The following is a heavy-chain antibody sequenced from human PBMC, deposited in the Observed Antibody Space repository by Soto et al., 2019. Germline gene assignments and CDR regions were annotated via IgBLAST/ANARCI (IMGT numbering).Heavy chain of an antibody. Sequence: ASVKVSFKPSGSTFTTSGISWVRPAPGQGLEWMGWISTYNGNTNYAQKLQGRVTMTTDTSTSTAYMELRSLRSDDTAVYYCARVVGGVVVTDYWGQGTLVTVSS. CDR2: ISTYNGNT. CDR1: GSTFTTSG. D-gene: IGHD2-21*02. V-gene: IGHV1-18*01. J-gene: IGHJ4*02. CDR3: ARVVGGVVVTDY.